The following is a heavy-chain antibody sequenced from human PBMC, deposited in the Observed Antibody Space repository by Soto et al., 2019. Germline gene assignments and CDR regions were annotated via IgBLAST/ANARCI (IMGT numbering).Heavy chain of an antibody. Sequence: PSETLSLTCAFYGWSFSGYYWSWIRQPPGKGLEWIGEINHSGSTNYNPSLKSRVTISVDTSKNQFSLKLSSVTAADTAVYYCARVTGRYYYGMDVWGQGTTVTVSS. V-gene: IGHV4-34*01. CDR1: GWSFSGYY. J-gene: IGHJ6*02. CDR3: ARVTGRYYYGMDV. CDR2: INHSGST.